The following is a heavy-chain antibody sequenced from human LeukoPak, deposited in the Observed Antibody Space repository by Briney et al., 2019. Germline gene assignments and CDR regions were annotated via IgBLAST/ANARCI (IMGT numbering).Heavy chain of an antibody. V-gene: IGHV1-2*02. J-gene: IGHJ4*02. CDR1: GYTFTGYY. Sequence: ASVKVSCKASGYTFTGYYMHWVRQAPGQGIEWMGWINPNSGGTNYAQKFQGRVTMTRDTSISTAYMELSRLRSDDTAVYYCAREGDYYDSSGYYFDYWGQGTLVTVSS. CDR2: INPNSGGT. CDR3: AREGDYYDSSGYYFDY. D-gene: IGHD3-22*01.